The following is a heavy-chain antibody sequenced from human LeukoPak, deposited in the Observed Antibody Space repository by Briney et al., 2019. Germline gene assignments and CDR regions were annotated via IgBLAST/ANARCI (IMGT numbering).Heavy chain of an antibody. CDR2: ISGSGDYT. CDR1: GFTVSSNY. CDR3: AKRSNWNDGFFDY. V-gene: IGHV3-23*01. Sequence: GGSLRLSCAASGFTVSSNYMSWVRQAPGKGLAWVSAISGSGDYTYYADSVKGRFTISRDNSKSTLYLQMNSLRAEDTAVYYCAKRSNWNDGFFDYWGQGTLVTVSS. D-gene: IGHD1-1*01. J-gene: IGHJ4*02.